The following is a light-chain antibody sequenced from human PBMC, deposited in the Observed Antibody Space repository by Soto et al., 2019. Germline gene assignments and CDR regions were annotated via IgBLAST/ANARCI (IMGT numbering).Light chain of an antibody. Sequence: IQMTPSPSSLSSSVGDRVTITCQASQYISNYLNWYQQKPGKAPKLLIYDASNLETGVPSRFSGSGSGTDFTFTISSLQPEDIATYYCQQYDIRPLTLGGGAKVDIK. CDR3: QQYDIRPLT. V-gene: IGKV1-33*01. J-gene: IGKJ4*01. CDR2: DAS. CDR1: QYISNY.